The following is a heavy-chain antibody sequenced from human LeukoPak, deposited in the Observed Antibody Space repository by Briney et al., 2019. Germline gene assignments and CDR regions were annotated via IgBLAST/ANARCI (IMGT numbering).Heavy chain of an antibody. J-gene: IGHJ6*03. Sequence: GGSLRLSCAASGFTFSSYWMHWVRQAPGKGLVWVSRINSDGSSTSYADSVKGRFTIARDNSKNTLYLQMNSLRAEDTAVYYCAKDQTDSDFWNGFGYMDVWGKGITVTVSS. V-gene: IGHV3-74*01. D-gene: IGHD3-3*01. CDR1: GFTFSSYW. CDR3: AKDQTDSDFWNGFGYMDV. CDR2: INSDGSST.